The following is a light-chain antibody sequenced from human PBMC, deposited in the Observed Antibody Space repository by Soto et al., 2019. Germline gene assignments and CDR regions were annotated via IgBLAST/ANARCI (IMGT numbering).Light chain of an antibody. CDR1: SSDVGNYNV. V-gene: IGLV2-23*02. J-gene: IGLJ1*01. CDR3: CSYAGDNIFYV. Sequence: QSALTQPASVSGSPGQSITISCTGTSSDVGNYNVVSWYQQYPGKAPKLMIYEVSKRPSGVSFRFSGSKSGNTASLTISGLQAEDEADYYGCSYAGDNIFYVVGTGTNVTVL. CDR2: EVS.